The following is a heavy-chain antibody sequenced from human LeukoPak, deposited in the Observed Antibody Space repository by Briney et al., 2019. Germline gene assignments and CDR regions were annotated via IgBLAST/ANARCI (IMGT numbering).Heavy chain of an antibody. Sequence: GGSLRLSCAASGFTFSSYGMHWVRQAPGKGLEWVAVIWYDGSNKYYADSVKGRFTISRDNSKNTLYLQMNSLRAEDTAVYYCARVLLPLYGMDVWGQGTTVIVSS. CDR1: GFTFSSYG. D-gene: IGHD3-22*01. J-gene: IGHJ6*02. CDR2: IWYDGSNK. CDR3: ARVLLPLYGMDV. V-gene: IGHV3-33*01.